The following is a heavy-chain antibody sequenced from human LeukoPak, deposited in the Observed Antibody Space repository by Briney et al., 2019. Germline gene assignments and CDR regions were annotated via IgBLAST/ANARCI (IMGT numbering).Heavy chain of an antibody. CDR3: VRGGDCCGFDI. J-gene: IGHJ3*02. CDR2: ISYDGSNK. Sequence: PGGSLRLSCAASGFTFSSYGMHWVRQAPGKGLEWVAVISYDGSNKYYADSVKGRFTISRDNSKNTLYLQMNSLRAEDTAIYYCVRGGDCCGFDIWGQGTMVTVSS. D-gene: IGHD2-21*02. V-gene: IGHV3-30*03. CDR1: GFTFSSYG.